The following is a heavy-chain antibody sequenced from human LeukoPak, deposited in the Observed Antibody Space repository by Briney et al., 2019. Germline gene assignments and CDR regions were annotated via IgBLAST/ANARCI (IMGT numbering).Heavy chain of an antibody. CDR2: IYYSGST. V-gene: IGHV4-39*07. Sequence: KPSETLSLTCTVSGGSISSSSYYWGWIRQPPGKGLEWIGSIYYSGSTYYNPSLKSRVTISVDTSKNQFSLKLSSVTAADTAVYYCARGITSWYYFDYWGQGSLVTVSS. D-gene: IGHD1-14*01. J-gene: IGHJ4*02. CDR3: ARGITSWYYFDY. CDR1: GGSISSSSYY.